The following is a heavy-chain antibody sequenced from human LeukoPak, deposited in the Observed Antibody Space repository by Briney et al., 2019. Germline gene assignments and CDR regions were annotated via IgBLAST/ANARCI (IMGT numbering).Heavy chain of an antibody. CDR1: GFTFDDYG. D-gene: IGHD3-22*01. CDR3: AKDASEGITMIVPYFDY. CDR2: INGSGGST. V-gene: IGHV3-23*01. Sequence: AGGSLRLSCAASGFTFDDYGMSWVRQAPGKGLEWVSGINGSGGSTYYADSVKGRFIIFRDSSKNTLYLQMNNLRAEDTAVYYCAKDASEGITMIVPYFDYWGQGILVTVSS. J-gene: IGHJ4*02.